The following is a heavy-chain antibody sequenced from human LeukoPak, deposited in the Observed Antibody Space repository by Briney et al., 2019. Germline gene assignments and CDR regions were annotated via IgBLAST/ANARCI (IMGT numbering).Heavy chain of an antibody. CDR1: GGSISNSY. D-gene: IGHD1-26*01. V-gene: IGHV4-59*01. Sequence: SETLSLTCTVSGGSISNSYWSWIRQPPGKGLEWIGFFHDSESTNYNPSLKSRVSISLDTSKNQVSLWLSSVTAAGTAVYYCARGDASGRPGIGFDFWGQGTLVTVSS. CDR3: ARGDASGRPGIGFDF. J-gene: IGHJ4*02. CDR2: FHDSEST.